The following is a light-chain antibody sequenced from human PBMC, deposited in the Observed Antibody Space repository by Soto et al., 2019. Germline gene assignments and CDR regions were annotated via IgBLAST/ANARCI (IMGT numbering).Light chain of an antibody. CDR3: QQRNSYPIT. CDR2: AAS. Sequence: IQMTQSPSSLSASVGDRVTITCRASQSISSYLNWYQQKPGKAPKLLIYAASSLQSGVPSRFSGSGSGTDFTLTISSLQPEDFATYYCQQRNSYPITFGQGTRLEIK. CDR1: QSISSY. V-gene: IGKV1-39*01. J-gene: IGKJ5*01.